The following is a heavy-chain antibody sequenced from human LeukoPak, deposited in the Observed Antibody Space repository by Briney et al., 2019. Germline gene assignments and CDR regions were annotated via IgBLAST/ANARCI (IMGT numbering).Heavy chain of an antibody. CDR3: ARDRIGYCSSTSCYDYYYYYMDV. D-gene: IGHD2-2*01. CDR2: IYSGGST. J-gene: IGHJ6*03. V-gene: IGHV3-53*01. CDR1: GFSVSSNF. Sequence: GGSLRLSCAASGFSVSSNFMSWVRQAPGKGLEWVSVIYSGGSTYYADSVKGRFTISRDNAKNSLYLQMNSLRAEDTAVYYCARDRIGYCSSTSCYDYYYYYMDVWGKGTTVTISS.